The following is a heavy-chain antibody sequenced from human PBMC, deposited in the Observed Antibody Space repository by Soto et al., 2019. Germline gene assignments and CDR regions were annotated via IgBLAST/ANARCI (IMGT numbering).Heavy chain of an antibody. J-gene: IGHJ3*02. CDR1: VYTLTELS. V-gene: IGHV1-24*01. CDR2: FDPGDGET. Sequence: GXSVKVSCKVSVYTLTELSMHWVRQAPGKGLEWMGGFDPGDGETIYAQKFQGRVTMAEDTSTDTAYMELSSLRSEDTAVYYCATDSRRITMIVVVPDAFDIWGQGTMVTVSS. D-gene: IGHD3-22*01. CDR3: ATDSRRITMIVVVPDAFDI.